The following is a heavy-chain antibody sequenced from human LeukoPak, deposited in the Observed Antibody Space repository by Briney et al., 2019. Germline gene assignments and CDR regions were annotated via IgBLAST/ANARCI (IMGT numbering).Heavy chain of an antibody. V-gene: IGHV3-9*01. J-gene: IGHJ6*02. D-gene: IGHD3-10*01. Sequence: GGSLRLSCAASGFTFDDYAMHWVRQAPGKGLEWVSSINWNSGTVDYADSVKGRFTISRNNVKNSLHLEMNSLRTEDTALYYCAKNGAPLVPYYYYGMDVWGQGTTVTVSS. CDR2: INWNSGTV. CDR3: AKNGAPLVPYYYYGMDV. CDR1: GFTFDDYA.